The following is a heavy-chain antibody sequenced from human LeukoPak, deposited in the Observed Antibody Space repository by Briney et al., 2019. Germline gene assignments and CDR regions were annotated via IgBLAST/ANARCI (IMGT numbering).Heavy chain of an antibody. V-gene: IGHV3-7*03. CDR1: GFTFSSYW. CDR3: ARPSHPGVAGDGDAFDI. D-gene: IGHD6-19*01. Sequence: PGGSLRLSCAAPGFTFSSYWMSWVRQAPGKGLEWVANIKQDGSEKYYVDSVKGRFTISRDNAKNSLYLQMNSLRAEDTAVYYCARPSHPGVAGDGDAFDIWGQGTMVTVSS. J-gene: IGHJ3*02. CDR2: IKQDGSEK.